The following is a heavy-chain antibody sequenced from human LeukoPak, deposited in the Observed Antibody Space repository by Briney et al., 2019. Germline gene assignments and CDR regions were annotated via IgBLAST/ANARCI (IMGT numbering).Heavy chain of an antibody. J-gene: IGHJ4*02. CDR2: ITFHGRDT. CDR3: VKVGISTYDH. D-gene: IGHD2/OR15-2a*01. V-gene: IGHV3-64D*06. Sequence: GGSLRLSCAASGFTFSSSDVHWVRQAPGKALEYVSAITFHGRDTYYADSVNGRFTISRDNSKDTLYLQMSNLRPEDTAIYYCVKVGISTYDHWGQGTLVTVSS. CDR1: GFTFSSSD.